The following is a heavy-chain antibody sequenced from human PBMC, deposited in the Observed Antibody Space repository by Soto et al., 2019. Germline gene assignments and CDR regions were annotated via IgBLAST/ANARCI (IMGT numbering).Heavy chain of an antibody. V-gene: IGHV4-39*01. CDR2: IYYNGDT. Sequence: PSETLSLTCTVSGGSISSSSYYWGWIRQPPGKGLEWIGSIYYNGDTYYNPSLKSRVTISVDTSKSQFSLRLSSVTAADTAVYYCAKHYYGSGSYWNFDYWGPGTQVTVSS. CDR3: AKHYYGSGSYWNFDY. D-gene: IGHD3-10*01. J-gene: IGHJ4*02. CDR1: GGSISSSSYY.